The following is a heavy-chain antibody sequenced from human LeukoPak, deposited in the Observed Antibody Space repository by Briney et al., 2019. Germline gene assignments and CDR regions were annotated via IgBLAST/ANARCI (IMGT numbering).Heavy chain of an antibody. V-gene: IGHV3-30*18. D-gene: IGHD5-12*01. Sequence: GRSLRLSCAASGFTFSSYGMHWVRQAPGKGLEWVAVISYDGSNKYYADSVKGRFTISRDNSKNTLYLQMNSLRAEDTAVYYCAKDWSGYDSLNDYWGQGTLVTVSS. CDR1: GFTFSSYG. CDR2: ISYDGSNK. CDR3: AKDWSGYDSLNDY. J-gene: IGHJ4*02.